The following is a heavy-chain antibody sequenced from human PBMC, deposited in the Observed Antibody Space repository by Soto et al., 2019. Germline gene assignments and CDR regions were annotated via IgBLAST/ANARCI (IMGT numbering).Heavy chain of an antibody. D-gene: IGHD2-15*01. V-gene: IGHV1-8*01. CDR3: ARGNTLVVRYYYYGMDV. CDR1: GYTFTSYD. CDR2: MNPNSGNT. Sequence: QVQLVQSGAEVKKPGASVKVSCKASGYTFTSYDINWVRQATGQGLEWMGWMNPNSGNTGYAQKFQGRVTMTRNTSISTAYMELSSLRSEDTAVYYCARGNTLVVRYYYYGMDVWGQGTTVTVSS. J-gene: IGHJ6*02.